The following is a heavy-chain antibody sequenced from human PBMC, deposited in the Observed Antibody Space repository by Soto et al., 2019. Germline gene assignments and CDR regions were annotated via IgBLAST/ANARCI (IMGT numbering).Heavy chain of an antibody. CDR3: ARDQGGITMVRGVIISPYYFDY. CDR1: GYTFTSYY. D-gene: IGHD3-10*01. J-gene: IGHJ4*02. CDR2: INPSGGST. Sequence: ASVKVSCKASGYTFTSYYMHWVRQAPGQGLEWMGIINPSGGSTSYAQKFQGRVTMTRDTSTSTVYMGLSSLRSEDTAVYYCARDQGGITMVRGVIISPYYFDYWGQGTLVTVSS. V-gene: IGHV1-46*01.